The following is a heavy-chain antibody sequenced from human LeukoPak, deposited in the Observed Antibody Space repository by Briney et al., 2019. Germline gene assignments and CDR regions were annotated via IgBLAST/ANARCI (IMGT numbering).Heavy chain of an antibody. Sequence: SETLSLTCTVSGYSISSGYYWSWIRQPPGKGLEWIGSIYHSGSTYYNPSLKSRVTISVDTSKNQFSLKLSSVTAADTAVYYCARGYPPWFGELPLNWFDPWGQGTLVTVSS. D-gene: IGHD3-10*01. CDR2: IYHSGST. CDR1: GYSISSGYY. V-gene: IGHV4-38-2*02. J-gene: IGHJ5*02. CDR3: ARGYPPWFGELPLNWFDP.